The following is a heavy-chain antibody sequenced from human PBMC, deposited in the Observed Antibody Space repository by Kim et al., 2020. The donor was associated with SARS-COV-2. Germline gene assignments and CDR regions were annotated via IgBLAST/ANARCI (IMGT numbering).Heavy chain of an antibody. Sequence: GGSLRLSCAASGFTFSSYWMSWVRQAPGKGLEWVANIKQDGSEKYYVDSVKGRFTISRDNAKNSLYLQMNSLRAEDTAVYYCARDPQYSGSYYADYWGQGTWSPSPQ. J-gene: IGHJ4*02. CDR3: ARDPQYSGSYYADY. CDR2: IKQDGSEK. CDR1: GFTFSSYW. V-gene: IGHV3-7*01. D-gene: IGHD1-26*01.